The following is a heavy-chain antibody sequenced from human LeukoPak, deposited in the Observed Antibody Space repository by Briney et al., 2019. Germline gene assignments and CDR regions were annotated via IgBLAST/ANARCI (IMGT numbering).Heavy chain of an antibody. J-gene: IGHJ4*02. D-gene: IGHD3-22*01. V-gene: IGHV3-30-3*01. CDR3: AKDRIPTSGWESDS. Sequence: PGRSLRLSCAASGFTFSSYAMHWVRQAPGKGLEWVAVISYDGSNKYYADSVKGRFTISRDNSKNTLYLQMNSLRAEDTALYYCAKDRIPTSGWESDSWGQGTLVTVSS. CDR1: GFTFSSYA. CDR2: ISYDGSNK.